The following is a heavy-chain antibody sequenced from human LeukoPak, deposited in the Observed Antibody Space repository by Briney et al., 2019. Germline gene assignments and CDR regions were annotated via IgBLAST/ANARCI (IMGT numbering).Heavy chain of an antibody. CDR1: GFTFSSYA. J-gene: IGHJ4*02. V-gene: IGHV3-30*04. Sequence: GGSLRLSCAASGFTFSSYAMHWVRQAPGKGLEWVALISYDESNTFYADSVKGRFTISRDNSKNTLYLQMNSLRVEGTAVYYCARDGDGDYVFSYYFDYWGQGTLVTVSS. D-gene: IGHD4-17*01. CDR2: ISYDESNT. CDR3: ARDGDGDYVFSYYFDY.